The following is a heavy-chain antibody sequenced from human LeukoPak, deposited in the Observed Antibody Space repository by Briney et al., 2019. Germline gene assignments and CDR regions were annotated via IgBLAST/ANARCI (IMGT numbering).Heavy chain of an antibody. CDR3: AGDRRYGSSQGGFDY. J-gene: IGHJ4*02. Sequence: ASVKVSCKASGYTFTGYYMHWVRQAPGQGPEWMGWINPNSGGTNYAQKFQGRVTMTRDTSISTAYMELSRLRSDDTAVYYWAGDRRYGSSQGGFDYWGQGTLVTVSS. CDR2: INPNSGGT. V-gene: IGHV1-2*02. D-gene: IGHD6-13*01. CDR1: GYTFTGYY.